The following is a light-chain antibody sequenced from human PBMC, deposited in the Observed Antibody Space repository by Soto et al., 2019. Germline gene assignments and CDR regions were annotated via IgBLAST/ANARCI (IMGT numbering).Light chain of an antibody. Sequence: QSVLTQPASVSGSPGQSITISCTGTTSDVGGYQYVSWYQQHPGKAPKLMIYYVSTRPPGVSNRFSGSKSGNTASLTISGLQAEDEADYYCSSYLTSSTPGYVFGTGTKVTVL. CDR3: SSYLTSSTPGYV. V-gene: IGLV2-14*03. J-gene: IGLJ1*01. CDR2: YVS. CDR1: TSDVGGYQY.